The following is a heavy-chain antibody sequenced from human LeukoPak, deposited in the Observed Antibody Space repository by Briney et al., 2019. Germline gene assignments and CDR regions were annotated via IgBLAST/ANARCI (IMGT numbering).Heavy chain of an antibody. V-gene: IGHV3-30*02. CDR1: GFTFSSYS. D-gene: IGHD2-15*01. Sequence: GGSLRLSCAASGFTFSSYSMNWVRQAPGKGLEWVASIQFDGSKKYYADSVKGRFTISRDNSQNTLYLEMNSLRTEDTAVYYCAKDMSVLVAAYYFDYWGQGTLVTVSS. J-gene: IGHJ4*02. CDR2: IQFDGSKK. CDR3: AKDMSVLVAAYYFDY.